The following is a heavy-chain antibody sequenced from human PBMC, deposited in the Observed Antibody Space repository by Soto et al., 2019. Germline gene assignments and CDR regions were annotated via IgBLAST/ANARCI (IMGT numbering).Heavy chain of an antibody. CDR1: GSTFSSYA. CDR3: AKCEVYSSSWYDY. CDR2: ISGSGGST. J-gene: IGHJ4*02. V-gene: IGHV3-23*01. Sequence: PGGSLRLSCAASGSTFSSYAMSWVRQAPGKGLEWVSAISGSGGSTYYADSVKGRFTISRDNSKNTLYLQMNSLRAEDTAVYYCAKCEVYSSSWYDYWGQGTLVTVSS. D-gene: IGHD6-13*01.